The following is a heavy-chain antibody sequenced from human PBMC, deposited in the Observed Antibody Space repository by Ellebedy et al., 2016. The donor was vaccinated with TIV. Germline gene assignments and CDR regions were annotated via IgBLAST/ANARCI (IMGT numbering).Heavy chain of an antibody. D-gene: IGHD5-18*01. Sequence: ASVKVSCXTSGFTFGVVPYIHWVRQAPGQRPEWMGCINPNNGVTNYAPKFRGRVTMTRHTSINTVYLDLNTLSSDDTAVYYCAREAAIQLWLRDALDLWGQGTVVIVSS. V-gene: IGHV1-2*02. CDR2: INPNNGVT. J-gene: IGHJ3*01. CDR1: GFTFGVVPY. CDR3: AREAAIQLWLRDALDL.